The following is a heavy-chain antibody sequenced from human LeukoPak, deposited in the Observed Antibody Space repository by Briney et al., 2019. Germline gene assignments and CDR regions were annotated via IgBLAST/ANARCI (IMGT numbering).Heavy chain of an antibody. J-gene: IGHJ4*02. CDR3: AKGSRPGTSGYPNLDS. CDR2: IYGGGST. Sequence: PAGCLTLSCAASGFTVSNNYMNWVPRAPGKGLEWVSLIYGGGSTNYADSVKGRFTISRDTSKNTLYLQMNSLRVEDTAVYYCAKGSRPGTSGYPNLDSWGQGTLVTASA. CDR1: GFTVSNNY. V-gene: IGHV3-53*01. D-gene: IGHD3-22*01.